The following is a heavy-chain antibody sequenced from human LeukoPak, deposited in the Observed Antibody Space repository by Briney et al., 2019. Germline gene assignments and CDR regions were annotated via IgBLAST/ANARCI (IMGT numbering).Heavy chain of an antibody. CDR3: ARSVVQWFGDRAALDI. J-gene: IGHJ3*02. D-gene: IGHD3-10*01. CDR1: GFTFSNAW. Sequence: GGSLRLSCAASGFTFSNAWMSWVRQAPGKGLEWVSVISSGGTTHYADSVKGRFTISRHNSRNTVYLQMNSLRVEDTAIYYCARSVVQWFGDRAALDIWGQGTMVTVSS. V-gene: IGHV3-53*04. CDR2: ISSGGTT.